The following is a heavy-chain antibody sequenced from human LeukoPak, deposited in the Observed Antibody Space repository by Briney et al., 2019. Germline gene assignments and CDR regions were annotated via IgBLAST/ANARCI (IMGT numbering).Heavy chain of an antibody. CDR3: AREGLYDSRAYYMCS. CDR1: GGAISSNY. V-gene: IGHV4-59*01. D-gene: IGHD3-22*01. CDR2: IYYSGGT. Sequence: SETLSLTYTVSGGAISSNYCSSVRQPPGKGLEWIGYIYYSGGTKYNPSLMSRVTISVDRAQNQFSLSLRAVTAADTAVHYWAREGLYDSRAYYMCSWGQGTLVIVSS. J-gene: IGHJ5*02.